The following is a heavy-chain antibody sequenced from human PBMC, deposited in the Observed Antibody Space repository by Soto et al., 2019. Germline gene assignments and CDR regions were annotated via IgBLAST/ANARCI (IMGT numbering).Heavy chain of an antibody. CDR3: ARVPYYDSSGPFDY. V-gene: IGHV4-59*01. CDR1: GGSISSYY. Sequence: PSETLSLTCTVSGGSISSYYWSWIRQPPGKGLEWIGYIYYSGSTNYNPSLKSRVTISVDTSKNQFSLKLSSVTAADTAVYYCARVPYYDSSGPFDYWGQGTLVTAPQ. D-gene: IGHD3-22*01. J-gene: IGHJ4*02. CDR2: IYYSGST.